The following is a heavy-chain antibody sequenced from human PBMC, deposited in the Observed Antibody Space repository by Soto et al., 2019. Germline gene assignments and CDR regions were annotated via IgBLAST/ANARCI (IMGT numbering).Heavy chain of an antibody. Sequence: QVQLVESGGGLAKPGGSLRLSCAASGFTFSHYFMTWIRQAPGKGLAWVSHISNSGSTTYYADSVKGRFTISRDNAKDSLSLQMNSLRAEDTAVYYCVREKYCSGGSCYSDYWGQGTLVTVSS. J-gene: IGHJ4*02. CDR1: GFTFSHYF. D-gene: IGHD2-15*01. CDR3: VREKYCSGGSCYSDY. CDR2: ISNSGSTT. V-gene: IGHV3-11*01.